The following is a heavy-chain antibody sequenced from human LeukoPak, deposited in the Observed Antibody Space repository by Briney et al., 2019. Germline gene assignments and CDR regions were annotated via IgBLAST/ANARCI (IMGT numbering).Heavy chain of an antibody. V-gene: IGHV1-18*04. J-gene: IGHJ6*04. CDR2: ISAYNGNT. Sequence: ASVKVSCKASGYAFTSYGISWVRQAPGQGLEWMGWISAYNGNTNYAQKLQGRVTMTTDTSTSTAYMELRSLRSDDTAVYYCARDGVVVAADYYYYSMDVWGKGTTVTVSS. CDR1: GYAFTSYG. D-gene: IGHD2-15*01. CDR3: ARDGVVVAADYYYYSMDV.